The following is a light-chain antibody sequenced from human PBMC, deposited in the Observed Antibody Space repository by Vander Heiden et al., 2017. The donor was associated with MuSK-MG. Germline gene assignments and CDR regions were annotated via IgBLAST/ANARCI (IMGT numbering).Light chain of an antibody. J-gene: IGLJ2*01. CDR3: CSYAGGYSCGVV. Sequence: QSALTQPPPVPGPPGQPATIPATGTSSDVDGDNYVPWYQQHPGKAPNLMIYDVSKRPSGVPDRFSGSKSGNTASVTISGLQAEDEDDSYCCSYAGGYSCGVVFGGGTKLTVL. V-gene: IGLV2-11*01. CDR2: DVS. CDR1: SSDVDGDNY.